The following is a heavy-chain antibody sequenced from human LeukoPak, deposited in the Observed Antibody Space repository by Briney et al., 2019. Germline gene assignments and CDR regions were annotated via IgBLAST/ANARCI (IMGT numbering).Heavy chain of an antibody. CDR1: GGSISSSNYY. CDR3: ARLKLGYSSSQPFDY. CDR2: LYYSGST. D-gene: IGHD6-13*01. Sequence: PSETLSLTCTVSGGSISSSNYYWGWIRQPPGKGREWIGSLYYSGSTYYNPSLKSRVTISVDTSKNEFSLKLSSVTAADTAVYYCARLKLGYSSSQPFDYWGQGILVTVSS. J-gene: IGHJ4*02. V-gene: IGHV4-39*01.